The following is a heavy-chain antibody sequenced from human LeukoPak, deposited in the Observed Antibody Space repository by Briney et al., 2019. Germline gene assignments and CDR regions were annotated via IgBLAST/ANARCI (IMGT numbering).Heavy chain of an antibody. CDR1: GYTFTNYY. CDR2: INPSGRYT. V-gene: IGHV1-46*01. CDR3: ARDQPSDY. Sequence: ASVKVSCKASGYTFTNYYLHWVRQAPGHGLEWMGIINPSGRYTNYAQKFQGRVTMTSDTSTSTFYMELSSLRSEDTAVYYCARDQPSDYWGQGTLVTVSS. J-gene: IGHJ4*02.